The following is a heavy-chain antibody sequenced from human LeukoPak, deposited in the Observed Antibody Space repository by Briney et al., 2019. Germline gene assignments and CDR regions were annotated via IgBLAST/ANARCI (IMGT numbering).Heavy chain of an antibody. Sequence: GGSLRLSCAASGFTFSTYSMNWVRQAPGKGLEWISYISSTSSTIYYADSVKGRFTISRDNAKDSLYLQMNSLRNEDTAVYYCARDRGADYYYDSSAYDYPYYFDYWGQGTLVTVSS. D-gene: IGHD3-22*01. J-gene: IGHJ4*02. CDR2: ISSTSSTI. V-gene: IGHV3-48*02. CDR3: ARDRGADYYYDSSAYDYPYYFDY. CDR1: GFTFSTYS.